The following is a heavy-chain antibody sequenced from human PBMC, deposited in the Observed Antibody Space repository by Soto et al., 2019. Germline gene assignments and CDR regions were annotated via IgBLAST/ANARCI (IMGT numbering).Heavy chain of an antibody. Sequence: EVQLLESGGGLVQPGGSLRLSCAASQFTFSYYAMGWVRQAPGKGLEWVSLISGAGGSTNYADSVKGRFAISRDNFENTLYLQMNSLSAEDTAVYYCAKGRPPFDLWGRGTLVIVSS. CDR1: QFTFSYYA. CDR2: ISGAGGST. CDR3: AKGRPPFDL. V-gene: IGHV3-23*01. J-gene: IGHJ2*01. D-gene: IGHD6-6*01.